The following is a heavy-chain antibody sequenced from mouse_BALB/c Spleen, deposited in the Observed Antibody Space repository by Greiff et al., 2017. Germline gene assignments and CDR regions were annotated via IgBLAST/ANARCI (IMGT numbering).Heavy chain of an antibody. CDR3: ARAITTATSYAMDY. CDR2: VSDGGSYT. J-gene: IGHJ4*01. D-gene: IGHD1-2*01. Sequence: EVKLMESGGGLVKPGGSLKLSCAASGFTFSDYYMYWVRQTPEKRLEWFATVSDGGSYTYSPDSLKGRFTISRDNAKNNLYLQMSSLKSEDTAMYYCARAITTATSYAMDYWGQGTSVTVSS. CDR1: GFTFSDYY. V-gene: IGHV5-4*02.